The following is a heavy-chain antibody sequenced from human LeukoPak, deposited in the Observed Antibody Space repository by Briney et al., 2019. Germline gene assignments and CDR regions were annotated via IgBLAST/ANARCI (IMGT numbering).Heavy chain of an antibody. J-gene: IGHJ4*02. Sequence: GGSLRLSCAAYGFTFSSYVMHWVRQAPGKGLEWVAVISYDGSNKYYADSVKGRFTISRDNSKNTLYLQMNSLRAEDTAVYYCAKDLQLGGFDYWGQGPLVTVSS. CDR2: ISYDGSNK. D-gene: IGHD3-10*01. V-gene: IGHV3-30*18. CDR1: GFTFSSYV. CDR3: AKDLQLGGFDY.